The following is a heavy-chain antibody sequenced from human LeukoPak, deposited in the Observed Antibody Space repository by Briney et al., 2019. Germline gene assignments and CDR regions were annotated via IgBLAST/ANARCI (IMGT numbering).Heavy chain of an antibody. V-gene: IGHV3-33*01. D-gene: IGHD3-10*01. CDR2: IWLDGSNK. J-gene: IGHJ4*02. Sequence: GGSLRLSCAASGFTFSNFGMHWVRQAPGKGLEWVALIWLDGSNKNYADSVKGRFTISRDNSKSTLYLQMNSLRAEDTAVYYCARDYSITMVQGVTAYWGQGTLVTVSS. CDR3: ARDYSITMVQGVTAY. CDR1: GFTFSNFG.